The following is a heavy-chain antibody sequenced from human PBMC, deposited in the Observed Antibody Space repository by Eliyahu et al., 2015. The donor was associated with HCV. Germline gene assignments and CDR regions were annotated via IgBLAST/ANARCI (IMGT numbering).Heavy chain of an antibody. CDR3: ASDSSGQGGY. CDR1: GGSISSYY. CDR2: IYYSGST. V-gene: IGHV4-59*01. Sequence: QVQLQESGPGLVKPSETLSLTCTVSGGSISSYYWSWIRQPPGKGLEWIGYIYYSGSTNYNPSLKSRVTISVDTSKNQFSLKLSSVTAADTAVYYCASDSSGQGGYWGQGTLVTVSS. J-gene: IGHJ4*02. D-gene: IGHD3-22*01.